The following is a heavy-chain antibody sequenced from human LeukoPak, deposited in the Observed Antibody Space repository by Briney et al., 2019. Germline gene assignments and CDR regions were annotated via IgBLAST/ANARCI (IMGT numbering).Heavy chain of an antibody. CDR3: TKTYYSSRAHYYYYYYMDV. V-gene: IGHV3-23*01. CDR2: ISGSGGST. CDR1: GFTFSSYS. J-gene: IGHJ6*03. D-gene: IGHD6-13*01. Sequence: GGSLRLSCAASGFTFSSYSMKWVRQAPGKGLEWVSSISGSGGSTYYADSVKGRFTISRDNSKNTLYLQMNSLRAEDTAVYYCTKTYYSSRAHYYYYYYMDVWGKGTTVTISS.